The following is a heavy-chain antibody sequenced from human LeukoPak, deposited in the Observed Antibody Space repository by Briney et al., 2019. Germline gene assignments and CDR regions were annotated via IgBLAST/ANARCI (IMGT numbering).Heavy chain of an antibody. D-gene: IGHD2-15*01. CDR1: GYTFTSYG. CDR3: ARLVGSGSQLLPDY. Sequence: ASVKVSCKASGYTFTSYGISWVRQAPGQGLEWIGWISAYNGNTNYAQKLQGRVTTTTDTSTSTAYMELRSLRSDDTAVYYCARLVGSGSQLLPDYWGQGTLVTVSS. V-gene: IGHV1-18*04. J-gene: IGHJ4*02. CDR2: ISAYNGNT.